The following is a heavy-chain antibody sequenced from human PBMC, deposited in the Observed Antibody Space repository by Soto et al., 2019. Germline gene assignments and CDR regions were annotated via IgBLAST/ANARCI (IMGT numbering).Heavy chain of an antibody. J-gene: IGHJ3*02. D-gene: IGHD5-12*01. CDR3: ATTLERRNSGTEAFDI. CDR2: INPSGGST. V-gene: IGHV1-46*03. Sequence: ASVKVSCKASGYTFTSYYMHWVRQAPGQGLEWMGIINPSGGSTSYAQKFQGRVTMTRDTSTSTVYMELSSLRSEDTAVYYCATTLERRNSGTEAFDIWGQGTMVTVSS. CDR1: GYTFTSYY.